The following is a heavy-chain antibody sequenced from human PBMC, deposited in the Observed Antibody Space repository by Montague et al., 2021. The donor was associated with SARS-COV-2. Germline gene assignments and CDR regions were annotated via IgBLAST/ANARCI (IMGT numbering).Heavy chain of an antibody. D-gene: IGHD2-2*01. CDR2: IYYSGST. Sequence: SETLSLTCTVSGGSISSYYWSWIRQPPGKGLEWIGYIYYSGSTNYNPSLKSRVTISVDTSKSQFSLKLSSVTAADTAVYYCARRYCSSTSCPNWFDPWGQGTLVTVSS. J-gene: IGHJ5*02. CDR1: GGSISSYY. V-gene: IGHV4-59*12. CDR3: ARRYCSSTSCPNWFDP.